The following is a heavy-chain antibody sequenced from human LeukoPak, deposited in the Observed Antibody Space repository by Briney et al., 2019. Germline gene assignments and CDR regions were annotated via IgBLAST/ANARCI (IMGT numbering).Heavy chain of an antibody. Sequence: SETLSLTCTVSGGSISSSSYYWGWIRQPPGKGLEWIGSIYYSGSTYYNPSLKSRVTISVDTSKNQFSLKLSSVSAADTAVYYCAGTSSSWAFYFDYWGQGTLVTVSS. D-gene: IGHD6-13*01. J-gene: IGHJ4*02. CDR1: GGSISSSSYY. CDR3: AGTSSSWAFYFDY. CDR2: IYYSGST. V-gene: IGHV4-39*07.